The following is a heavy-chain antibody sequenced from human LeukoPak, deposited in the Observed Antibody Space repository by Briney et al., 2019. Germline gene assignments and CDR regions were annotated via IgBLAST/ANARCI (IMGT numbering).Heavy chain of an antibody. V-gene: IGHV4-30-4*01. D-gene: IGHD5-12*01. CDR1: GGSISSGDYF. CDR2: IYYSGST. CDR3: ARGSAYDWILY. Sequence: SETLSLTCTVSGGSISSGDYFWSWIRQPPGKGLEWIGYIYYSGSTYYNPSLKSRVTISVDTSKNQFSLKLSSVTAADTAVYYCARGSAYDWILYWAQGTLVTVSS. J-gene: IGHJ4*02.